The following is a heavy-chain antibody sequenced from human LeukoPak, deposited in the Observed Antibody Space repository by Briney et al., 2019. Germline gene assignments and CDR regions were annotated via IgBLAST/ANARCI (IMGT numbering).Heavy chain of an antibody. J-gene: IGHJ4*02. D-gene: IGHD6-13*01. V-gene: IGHV3-23*01. CDR2: ISANGGST. Sequence: PGGSLRLSCAASGFTFSNYAMSWVRQAPGKGLEWVSVISANGGSTYYADSVKGRLTISRDNSKNTLYLQMNSLRAEDTAVYYCATSRGSSWSNFDYWGQGTLVTVSS. CDR3: ATSRGSSWSNFDY. CDR1: GFTFSNYA.